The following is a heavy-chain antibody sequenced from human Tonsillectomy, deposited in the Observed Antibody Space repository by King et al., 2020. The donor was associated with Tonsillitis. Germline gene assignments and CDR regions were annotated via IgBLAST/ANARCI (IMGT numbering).Heavy chain of an antibody. CDR3: ARIELEMAVSHLGAFDI. CDR1: GGTFSSYA. V-gene: IGHV1-69*12. Sequence: QLVQSGAEVKKPGSSVKVSCKASGGTFSSYAISWVRQSPGQGLEWMGWIIPIFGTANYAKKFQGRVTITADESTSPAYMELSSLRSEDTAVYYCARIELEMAVSHLGAFDIWGQGTMVTVSS. CDR2: IIPIFGTA. D-gene: IGHD5-24*01. J-gene: IGHJ3*02.